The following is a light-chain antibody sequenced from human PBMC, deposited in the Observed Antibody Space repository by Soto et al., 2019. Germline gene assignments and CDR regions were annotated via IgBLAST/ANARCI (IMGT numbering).Light chain of an antibody. CDR1: QSVTGSY. Sequence: EIVLTQSPGTLSLSPGERAILSCRASQSVTGSYLAWYQQKPGQPPRLLIYGASSRATGIPDRFSGSESGTDFTLTIARLESEDFAVYYCQQYGGSPRTFGQGTKVEMK. J-gene: IGKJ1*01. V-gene: IGKV3-20*01. CDR2: GAS. CDR3: QQYGGSPRT.